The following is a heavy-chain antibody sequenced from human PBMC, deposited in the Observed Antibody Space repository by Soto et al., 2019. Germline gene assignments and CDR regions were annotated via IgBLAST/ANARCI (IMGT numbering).Heavy chain of an antibody. Sequence: QVQLVQSGAGVKKPGSSVKVSCKASGGTFSSYTISWVRQAPGQGLEWMGRIIPILGIANYAQKFQGRVTITADKSTSEAYMELSSLRSEDTAVYYCGSGYYVWGSYRYYYFDYWGQGTLVTVSS. CDR1: GGTFSSYT. V-gene: IGHV1-69*02. CDR3: GSGYYVWGSYRYYYFDY. J-gene: IGHJ4*02. D-gene: IGHD3-16*02. CDR2: IIPILGIA.